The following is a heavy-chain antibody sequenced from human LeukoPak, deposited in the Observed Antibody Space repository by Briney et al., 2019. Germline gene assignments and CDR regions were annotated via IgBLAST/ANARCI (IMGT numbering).Heavy chain of an antibody. Sequence: GGSLRLSCVASGLPIGDFAMHWVRQAPGQGLEWVSLISGDGVSTFFADSVKGRFSISRDNSKNSLFLEMSSLRTEDTAMYYCARESGKFDYWGQGTLIAVSS. CDR1: GLPIGDFA. J-gene: IGHJ4*02. CDR3: ARESGKFDY. V-gene: IGHV3-43*02. CDR2: ISGDGVST.